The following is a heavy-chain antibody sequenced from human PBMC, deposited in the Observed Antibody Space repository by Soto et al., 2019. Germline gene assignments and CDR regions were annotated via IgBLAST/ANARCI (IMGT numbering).Heavy chain of an antibody. D-gene: IGHD6-13*01. J-gene: IGHJ6*03. CDR3: ARGVVGQQLDYYYYYMDV. V-gene: IGHV1-8*01. CDR1: GYTFTSYD. CDR2: MNPDSGNT. Sequence: ASVKVSCKASGYTFTSYDINWVRQATGQGLEWMGWMNPDSGNTGYAQKFQGRVTMTRNTSISTAYMELSSLRSEDTAVYYCARGVVGQQLDYYYYYMDVWGKGTTVTVSS.